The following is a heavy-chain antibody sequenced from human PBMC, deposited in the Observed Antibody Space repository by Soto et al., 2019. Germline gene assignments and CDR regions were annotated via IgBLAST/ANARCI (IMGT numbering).Heavy chain of an antibody. Sequence: QVQLQESGPGLVKPSQTLSLTCIVSGGSISSGGSYWSWIRQHPGKGLEWIGYIYYSGSTYYNPSLKIRVNISVDTSKKQFSLKLSSVTAADTAVYYCARAGSSGYYKFEDWGQGTLVTVSS. D-gene: IGHD3-22*01. CDR2: IYYSGST. J-gene: IGHJ4*02. V-gene: IGHV4-31*03. CDR3: ARAGSSGYYKFED. CDR1: GGSISSGGSY.